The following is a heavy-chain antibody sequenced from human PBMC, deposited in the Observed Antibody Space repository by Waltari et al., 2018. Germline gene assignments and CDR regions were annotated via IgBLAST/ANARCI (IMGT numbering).Heavy chain of an antibody. J-gene: IGHJ4*02. CDR2: MNPNSGNT. CDR3: ARGGGIDYYDSSGYYRY. V-gene: IGHV1-8*02. CDR1: GYTLTSYD. Sequence: QVQLVQSGAEVKKPGASVKVSCKASGYTLTSYDINWVRQATGQGLEWMGWMNPNSGNTGYAQKFQGRVTMTRNTSVSTAYMELSSLRSEDTAVYYCARGGGIDYYDSSGYYRYWGQGTLVTVSS. D-gene: IGHD3-22*01.